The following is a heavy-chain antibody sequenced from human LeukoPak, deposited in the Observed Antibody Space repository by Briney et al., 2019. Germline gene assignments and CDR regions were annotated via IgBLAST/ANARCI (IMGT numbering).Heavy chain of an antibody. Sequence: PSETLSLTCTVSGYSISSGYYWSWIRQPPGKGLEWIGSIYHSGSTYYNPSLKSRVTISVDTSKNQFSLKLSSVTAADTAVYYCAGNMYYYDSSGLFDYWGQGTLVTVSS. V-gene: IGHV4-38-2*02. CDR3: AGNMYYYDSSGLFDY. D-gene: IGHD3-22*01. CDR1: GYSISSGYY. CDR2: IYHSGST. J-gene: IGHJ4*02.